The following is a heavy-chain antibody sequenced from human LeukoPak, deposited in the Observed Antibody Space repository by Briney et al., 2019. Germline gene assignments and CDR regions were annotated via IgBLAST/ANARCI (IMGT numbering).Heavy chain of an antibody. CDR3: ARDAWGATTVTSGAI. J-gene: IGHJ6*02. D-gene: IGHD4-17*01. CDR2: INDDGSDT. CDR1: GFTFKLYW. Sequence: GGSLRLSCAASGFTFKLYWMHWVRQVPGKRPVWVSRINDDGSDTIYADSVRGRFTISRDDAKNTVYLQMNNLRAEDTAVYYCARDAWGATTVTSGAIWGQGTTVTVSS. V-gene: IGHV3-74*01.